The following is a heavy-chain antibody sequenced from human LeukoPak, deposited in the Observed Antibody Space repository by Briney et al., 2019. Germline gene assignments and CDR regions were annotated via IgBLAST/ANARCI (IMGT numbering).Heavy chain of an antibody. CDR2: ITSSGRII. V-gene: IGHV3-48*03. CDR1: GFTFSSYE. D-gene: IGHD3-9*01. J-gene: IGHJ3*02. CDR3: ARGRDVLRYFESAFDI. Sequence: PGGSLRLSCAASGFTFSSYEMNWVRQAPGKGLEWVAYITSSGRIIYYADSVKGRFTISRDNAKNSLYLQMNSLRAEDTAVYYCARGRDVLRYFESAFDIWGQGTMVTVSS.